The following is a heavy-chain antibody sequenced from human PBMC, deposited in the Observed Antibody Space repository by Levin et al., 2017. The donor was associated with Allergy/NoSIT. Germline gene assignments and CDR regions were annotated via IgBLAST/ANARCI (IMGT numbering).Heavy chain of an antibody. CDR2: IYYSGST. CDR3: ARVVVAATYWFDP. J-gene: IGHJ5*02. D-gene: IGHD2-15*01. V-gene: IGHV4-31*03. Sequence: SETLSLTCTVSGGSISSGGYYWSWIRQHPGKGLEWIGYIYYSGSTYYNPSLKSRVTISVDTSKNQFSLKLSSVTAADTAVYYCARVVVAATYWFDPWGQGTLVTVSS. CDR1: GGSISSGGYY.